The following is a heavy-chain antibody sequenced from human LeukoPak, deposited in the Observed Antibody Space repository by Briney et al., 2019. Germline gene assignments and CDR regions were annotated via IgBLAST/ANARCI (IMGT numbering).Heavy chain of an antibody. V-gene: IGHV1-2*02. CDR3: TRDPLVEPTINAFDI. D-gene: IGHD1-26*01. J-gene: IGHJ3*02. CDR1: GYTFTGYY. CDR2: INPNSGGT. Sequence: ASVKVSCKASGYTFTGYYMHWVRQAPGQGLEWMGWINPNSGGTNYAQKFQGRITMTRDTSISTAYMELSRLRSDDTAVYSCTRDPLVEPTINAFDIWGQGTMVTVSS.